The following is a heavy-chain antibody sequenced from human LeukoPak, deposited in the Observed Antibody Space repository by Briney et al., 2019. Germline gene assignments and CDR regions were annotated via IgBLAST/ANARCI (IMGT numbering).Heavy chain of an antibody. CDR1: GGTFSSYA. CDR2: IIPILGTA. V-gene: IGHV1-69*06. J-gene: IGHJ6*03. CDR3: ARSLFRFLEWSYRSYYYYYMDV. D-gene: IGHD3-3*01. Sequence: SVKVSCKASGGTFSSYAISWVRQAPGQGLEWMGGIIPILGTANYAQKFQGRVTITADKSTSTAYMELSSLRSEDTAVYYCARSLFRFLEWSYRSYYYYYMDVWGKGTTVTVSS.